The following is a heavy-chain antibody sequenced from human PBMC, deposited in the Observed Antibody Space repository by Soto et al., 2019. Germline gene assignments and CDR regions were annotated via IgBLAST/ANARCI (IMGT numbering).Heavy chain of an antibody. D-gene: IGHD6-6*01. CDR2: ISQSANT. CDR3: ARAPKVSGSSQTRPDF. Sequence: PSETLSLTCSIYSGSFGGYYWSWIRQPPGKGLEWIGEISQSANTNYSPSLKSRVSISIDTSKRQFSLKLASVSAADTAVYYCARAPKVSGSSQTRPDFWGQGTLVTVSS. CDR1: SGSFGGYY. J-gene: IGHJ4*02. V-gene: IGHV4-34*01.